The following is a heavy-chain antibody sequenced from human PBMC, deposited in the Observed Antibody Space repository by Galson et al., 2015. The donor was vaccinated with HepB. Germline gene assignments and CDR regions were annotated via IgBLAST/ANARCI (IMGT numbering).Heavy chain of an antibody. D-gene: IGHD5-12*01. Sequence: SLRLSCAASGFTFNSYAIHWVRQAPGKGLEWVSIISYDGSNKYYADSVMGRFTISRDNSKNMMYLQMNSLRAEDTAVYYCAKDRYTGYDVFGDLHNWGQGTLVTVSS. CDR2: ISYDGSNK. V-gene: IGHV3-30*18. CDR1: GFTFNSYA. J-gene: IGHJ4*02. CDR3: AKDRYTGYDVFGDLHN.